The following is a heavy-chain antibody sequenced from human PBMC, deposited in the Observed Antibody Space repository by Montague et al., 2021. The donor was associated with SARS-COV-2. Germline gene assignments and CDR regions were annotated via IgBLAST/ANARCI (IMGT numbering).Heavy chain of an antibody. J-gene: IGHJ4*02. CDR3: ARWVSDITIFGVVIARYFDY. V-gene: IGHV3-48*03. CDR2: ISSSGSTI. Sequence: SLRLSCATSGFTFSSYAMSWVRQAPGKGLEWVSYISSSGSTIYYADSVKGRFTISRDNAKNSLYLQMNSLRAKDTAVYYCARWVSDITIFGVVIARYFDYWGQGTLVTVSS. CDR1: GFTFSSYA. D-gene: IGHD3-3*01.